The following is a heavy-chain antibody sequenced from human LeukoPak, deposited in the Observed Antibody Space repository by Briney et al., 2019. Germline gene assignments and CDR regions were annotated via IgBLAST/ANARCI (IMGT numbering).Heavy chain of an antibody. J-gene: IGHJ6*04. V-gene: IGHV4-59*02. CDR2: IFNTGIN. D-gene: IGHD2-21*01. CDR3: ARNCPRRTEDV. CDR1: GGSVSSYY. Sequence: SETLSLTCSVSGGSVSSYYWSWIRQPPGKGLEWIGYIFNTGINSYNPSLNSRVIISVDTSKNQFSQKLYSVTAADTAVYYYARNCPRRTEDVWGKGTTVTVSS.